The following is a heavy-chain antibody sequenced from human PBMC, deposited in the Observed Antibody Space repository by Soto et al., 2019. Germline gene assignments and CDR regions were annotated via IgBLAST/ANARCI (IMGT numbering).Heavy chain of an antibody. V-gene: IGHV3-7*05. Sequence: EVQLVESGGGLVQPGGSLRLSCAASGFTFSSYWMSWVHQAPGKGLEWVANIKQDGSEKYYVDSVKGRFTISRDNAKNSLYLQMNSLRAEDTAVYYCARDNPIVGATLDHFDYWGQGTLVTVSS. D-gene: IGHD1-26*01. J-gene: IGHJ4*02. CDR3: ARDNPIVGATLDHFDY. CDR1: GFTFSSYW. CDR2: IKQDGSEK.